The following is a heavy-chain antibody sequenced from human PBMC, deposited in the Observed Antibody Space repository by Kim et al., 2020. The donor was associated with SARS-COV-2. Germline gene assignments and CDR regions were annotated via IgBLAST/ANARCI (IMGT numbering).Heavy chain of an antibody. CDR2: SSTYNQDT. Sequence: ASVKVSCKTSGYPFSSATICWVRQAPGQGLEWMGWSSTYNQDTTHAPNFEGRLTLTTDTSAKVAYMELGNLRSDDTAVYYCARSFSPYYHGEYFDSWGQG. V-gene: IGHV1-18*01. J-gene: IGHJ4*02. CDR1: GYPFSSAT. D-gene: IGHD3-22*01. CDR3: ARSFSPYYHGEYFDS.